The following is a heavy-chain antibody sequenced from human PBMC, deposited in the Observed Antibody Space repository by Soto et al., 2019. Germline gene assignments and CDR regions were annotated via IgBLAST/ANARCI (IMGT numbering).Heavy chain of an antibody. CDR1: GFTFRSYV. V-gene: IGHV3-33*05. J-gene: IGHJ1*01. CDR2: TSYDGSNK. CDR3: ARWGTSGGLDV. Sequence: QVHLVESGGGVVQPGTSLRLSCVGSGFTFRSYVIHWVRQAPGKGLEWVALTSYDGSNKDYGDSVKGRFTISRDNSRNIVDRQMDSLRREDTALYYCARWGTSGGLDVWGQGILVSVSS. D-gene: IGHD3-16*01.